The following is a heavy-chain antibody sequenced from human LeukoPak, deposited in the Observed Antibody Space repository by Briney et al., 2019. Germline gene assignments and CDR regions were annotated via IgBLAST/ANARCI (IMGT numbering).Heavy chain of an antibody. Sequence: GGSLRLSCAASGFTFSDYYMSWIRQAPGKGLEWVSYISSSGSTIYYADSVKGRFTISRDNAKNSLYLQMNSLRAEDTAVYYCAKFGGRDSHQTLIAAAYFDYWGQGTLVTVSS. J-gene: IGHJ4*02. CDR2: ISSSGSTI. CDR3: AKFGGRDSHQTLIAAAYFDY. V-gene: IGHV3-11*01. CDR1: GFTFSDYY. D-gene: IGHD6-13*01.